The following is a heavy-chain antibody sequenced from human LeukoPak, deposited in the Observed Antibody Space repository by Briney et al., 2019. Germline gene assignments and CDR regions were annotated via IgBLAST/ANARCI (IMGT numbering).Heavy chain of an antibody. CDR2: IRSEVNNYAT. J-gene: IGHJ6*03. Sequence: GGSLRLSCAASGFTFSGSAMHWLRQASGKGLEWIGRIRSEVNNYATAYAASLKDTFSISRDDSKNTTYLQMNSLKTEDTAVYYCISHVDTVAGLFYYYMDVWGKGTTVTVSS. D-gene: IGHD4-11*01. CDR3: ISHVDTVAGLFYYYMDV. CDR1: GFTFSGSA. V-gene: IGHV3-73*01.